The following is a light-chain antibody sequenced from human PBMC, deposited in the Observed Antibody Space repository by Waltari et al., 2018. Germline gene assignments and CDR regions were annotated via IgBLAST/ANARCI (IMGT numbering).Light chain of an antibody. CDR1: QSGGRTV. CDR2: DAS. CDR3: QKYGSLPAT. V-gene: IGKV3-20*01. Sequence: SCRASQSGGRTVAWDQEKPGQAPRLLIYDASSRATGIPDRFSGSGSGRDFSLTISRLEPEYFAVYYCQKYGSLPATFGQGTKVEIK. J-gene: IGKJ1*01.